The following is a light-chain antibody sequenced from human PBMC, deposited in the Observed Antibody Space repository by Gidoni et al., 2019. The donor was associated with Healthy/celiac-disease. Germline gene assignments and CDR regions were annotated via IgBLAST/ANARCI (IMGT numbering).Light chain of an antibody. CDR1: QSLSSY. J-gene: IGKJ1*01. CDR3: QQSYSTPPWT. Sequence: DIQMTQSPSSLSASVGDRVTITCRASQSLSSYLNWYQQKPGKAPKLLIYAASSLQSGVPSRFSGSGSGTDFTLTISSLQPEDFATYYCQQSYSTPPWTFGQGTQVEIK. CDR2: AAS. V-gene: IGKV1-39*01.